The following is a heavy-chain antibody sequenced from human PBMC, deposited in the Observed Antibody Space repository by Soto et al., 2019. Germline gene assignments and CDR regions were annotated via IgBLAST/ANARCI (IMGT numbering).Heavy chain of an antibody. CDR3: AREDNSNYERYYYGMDV. Sequence: GPSVKVSCKASGYTFTSYYMHWVRQAPGQGLEWMGIINPSGGSTSYAQKFQGRVTMTRDTSTSTVYMELSSLRSEDTAVYYCAREDNSNYERYYYGMDVWGQGTTVTVSS. J-gene: IGHJ6*02. D-gene: IGHD4-4*01. CDR1: GYTFTSYY. CDR2: INPSGGST. V-gene: IGHV1-46*01.